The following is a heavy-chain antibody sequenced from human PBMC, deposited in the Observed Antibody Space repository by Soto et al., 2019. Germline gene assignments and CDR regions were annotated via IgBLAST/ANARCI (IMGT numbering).Heavy chain of an antibody. CDR3: ARQSLGNIRLRGFDY. Sequence: GSLRLSCAASGFTVSSNYMSWVRQAPGKGLEWVSVIYSGGSTYYADSVKGRFTISRDNSKNTLYLQMNSLRVEDTALYYCARQSLGNIRLRGFDYWGQGALVTVSS. J-gene: IGHJ4*02. CDR2: IYSGGST. CDR1: GFTVSSNY. D-gene: IGHD1-1*01. V-gene: IGHV3-66*04.